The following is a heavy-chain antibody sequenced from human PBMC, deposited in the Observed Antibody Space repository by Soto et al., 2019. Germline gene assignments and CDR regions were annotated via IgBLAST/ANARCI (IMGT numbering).Heavy chain of an antibody. J-gene: IGHJ4*02. Sequence: SETLSLTCTVSGGSISSGDYYWSWIRQPPGKGLEWIGYIYYSGSTYYNPSLKSRVTISLDTSKNQFSLRLTSVTAADTAVYYCARDKITGLFDYWGQGTLVTVSS. CDR2: IYYSGST. D-gene: IGHD2-8*02. CDR3: ARDKITGLFDY. V-gene: IGHV4-30-4*01. CDR1: GGSISSGDYY.